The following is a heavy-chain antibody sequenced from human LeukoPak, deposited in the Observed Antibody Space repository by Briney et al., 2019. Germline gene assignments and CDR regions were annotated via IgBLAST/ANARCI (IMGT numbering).Heavy chain of an antibody. V-gene: IGHV3-7*01. CDR2: IKGDGSER. J-gene: IGHJ5*02. CDR1: GLTLSDHW. Sequence: GGSLRLSCAASGLTLSDHWMSWVRQAPGKGLGGVANIKGDGSERYYVDSVKGRFTISRDNAKNILYLQMNSLRVEDTAVYYCARGHTILDPRGQGTLVTVSS. CDR3: ARGHTILDP.